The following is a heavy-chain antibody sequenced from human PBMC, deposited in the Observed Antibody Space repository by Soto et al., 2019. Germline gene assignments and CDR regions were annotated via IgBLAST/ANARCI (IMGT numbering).Heavy chain of an antibody. J-gene: IGHJ4*02. CDR1: GGTSTIYT. D-gene: IGHD1-26*01. CDR3: ATEKYGAGRVGVYF. V-gene: IGHV1-69*04. CDR2: IVPLLGLT. Sequence: SVKVSCKASGGTSTIYTITWVRQAPGQGLAWMGRIVPLLGLTNYARDFQDRVTITADSSTSTAYMELSSLRFDDTAVYFCATEKYGAGRVGVYFWGQGTQVTVS.